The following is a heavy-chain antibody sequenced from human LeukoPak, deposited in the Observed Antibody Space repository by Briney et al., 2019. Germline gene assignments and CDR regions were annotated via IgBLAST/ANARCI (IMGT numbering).Heavy chain of an antibody. CDR2: IHYSGST. J-gene: IGHJ4*02. CDR3: ARLQLMTTVTI. D-gene: IGHD4-17*01. V-gene: IGHV4-59*12. Sequence: NPSETLSLTCTVSGGSISSYYWSWIRQPPGKGLEWIGYIHYSGSTSYNPSLKSRATFSIDTSKNQFSLKLSSVTAADTAVYYCARLQLMTTVTIWGQGTLVTVSS. CDR1: GGSISSYY.